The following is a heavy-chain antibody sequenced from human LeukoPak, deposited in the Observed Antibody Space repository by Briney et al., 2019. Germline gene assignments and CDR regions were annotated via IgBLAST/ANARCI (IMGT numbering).Heavy chain of an antibody. V-gene: IGHV4-4*02. CDR1: GGSISSSNW. D-gene: IGHD4-17*01. CDR3: ARGGGPVLDYGEAFDP. CDR2: IYHSGST. J-gene: IGHJ5*02. Sequence: PSGTLSLTCAVSGGSISSSNWWSWVRQPPGKGLERIGEIYHSGSTNYNPSLKSRVTISVDKSKNQFSLRLSSVTAADTAVYYCARGGGPVLDYGEAFDPWGQGTLVTVSS.